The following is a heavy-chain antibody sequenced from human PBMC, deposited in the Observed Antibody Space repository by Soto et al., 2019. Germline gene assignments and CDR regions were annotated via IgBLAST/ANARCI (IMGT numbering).Heavy chain of an antibody. CDR3: ARFPRRDGYNHFDF. V-gene: IGHV3-21*01. CDR1: GFTFSIYS. Sequence: GGSLRLSCAASGFTFSIYSMNWVRQAPGKGLEWVSAISSSSDYIYYADSVRGRFTISRDNAKNSLYLQMNSLGAEDTAVYYCARFPRRDGYNHFDFCGRGTLVTVS. CDR2: ISSSSDYI. J-gene: IGHJ4*02. D-gene: IGHD5-12*01.